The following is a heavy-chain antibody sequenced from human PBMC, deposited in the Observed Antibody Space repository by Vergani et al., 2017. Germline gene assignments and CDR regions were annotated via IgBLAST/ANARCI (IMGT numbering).Heavy chain of an antibody. CDR3: ARRGRGYCSSSSCYIIDY. Sequence: EVQLVQSGAEVKKPGESLKISCKASGYSFTSYWIGWVRQRPGKSLEWMGSIYPGDSDTRYSPSFQGQVTISADKSISTAYLQWSSLKAADTAMYYCARRGRGYCSSSSCYIIDYWGQGTLVTVSS. CDR1: GYSFTSYW. V-gene: IGHV5-51*03. CDR2: IYPGDSDT. J-gene: IGHJ4*02. D-gene: IGHD2-2*02.